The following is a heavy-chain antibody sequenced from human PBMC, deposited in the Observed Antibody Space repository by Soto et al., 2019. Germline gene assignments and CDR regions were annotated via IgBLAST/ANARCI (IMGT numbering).Heavy chain of an antibody. V-gene: IGHV3-30-3*01. CDR3: ARDKGYYYDSSGTFDY. CDR1: GFTFSSYA. CDR2: ISYDGSNK. D-gene: IGHD3-22*01. J-gene: IGHJ4*02. Sequence: QVQLVESGGGVVQPGRSLRLSCAASGFTFSSYAMHWVRQAPGKGLEWVAVISYDGSNKYYADSVKGRFTISRDNSKNTLYLQMNSLRAEDTAVYYCARDKGYYYDSSGTFDYWGQGTLVTVSS.